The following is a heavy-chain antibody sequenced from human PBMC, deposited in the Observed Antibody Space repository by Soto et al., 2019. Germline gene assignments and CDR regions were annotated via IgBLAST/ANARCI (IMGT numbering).Heavy chain of an antibody. J-gene: IGHJ6*02. CDR3: AIARMVRGIIHYYGKDV. CDR2: IYYSGST. V-gene: IGHV4-31*03. D-gene: IGHD3-10*01. Sequence: SETLSLTCTVSGGSISSDGNYWSWIRQHPGKGLEWIGYIYYSGSTYYNPSLKSRVAISVDTSKNQFSLKLNSVTAADTAVYFCAIARMVRGIIHYYGKDVWGQGTTGTVSS. CDR1: GGSISSDGNY.